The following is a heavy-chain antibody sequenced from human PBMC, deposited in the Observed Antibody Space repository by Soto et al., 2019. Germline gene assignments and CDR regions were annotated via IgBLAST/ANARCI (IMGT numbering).Heavy chain of an antibody. CDR3: ANGLIWCSSTTGYTEGFDY. Sequence: VQLLDSGGGLVQPGGSLRLSCTASGFTFSDYAMSCVRQPPGEGLEWVSVISAGGSTYYADSAKARFTVSRANSKNTLYLQMNSLRAEDTAVYYCANGLIWCSSTTGYTEGFDYWGQGTLVTVSS. CDR1: GFTFSDYA. J-gene: IGHJ4*02. D-gene: IGHD2-2*02. CDR2: ISAGGST. V-gene: IGHV3-23*01.